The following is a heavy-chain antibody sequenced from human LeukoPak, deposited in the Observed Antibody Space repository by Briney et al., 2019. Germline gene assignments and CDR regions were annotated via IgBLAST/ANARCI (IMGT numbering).Heavy chain of an antibody. J-gene: IGHJ4*02. CDR2: ITTKRSNYAT. CDR3: TTYRSGHY. Sequence: GGSLRLSCAASGFTFSDSDIHWVRQASGKGLEWVGRITTKRSNYATAFTASVKGRFTISRHDSENTAYLQMNSLKTEDTALYYCTTYRSGHYWGQGTLVTVSS. D-gene: IGHD6-19*01. CDR1: GFTFSDSD. V-gene: IGHV3-73*01.